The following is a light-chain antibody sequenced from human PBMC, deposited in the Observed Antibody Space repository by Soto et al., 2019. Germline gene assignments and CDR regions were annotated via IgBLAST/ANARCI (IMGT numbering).Light chain of an antibody. CDR1: ISDVGGYNF. CDR3: SSFTGSNYV. CDR2: DVS. Sequence: CVLTQPASGSGSPGQSIASSCTGTISDVGGYNFVSWYQQYPGKAPKLMICDVSNRPSGVSNRFSGSKSGNTASLTISGLQAEDEADYYCSSFTGSNYVFGTGTKAPS. V-gene: IGLV2-14*03. J-gene: IGLJ1*01.